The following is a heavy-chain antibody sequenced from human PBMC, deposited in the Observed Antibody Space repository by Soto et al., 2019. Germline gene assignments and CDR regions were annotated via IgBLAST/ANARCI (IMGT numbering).Heavy chain of an antibody. Sequence: PSETLSLTCAVYGGSFSGYSWTWLRQPPGTGLEWIGEINHSGSTNYNPSLKSRVTISVDTSKNQFSLKLTSVTAADTAVYYCARDKITGHFDYWGQGTLVTVSS. CDR3: ARDKITGHFDY. CDR1: GGSFSGYS. J-gene: IGHJ4*02. V-gene: IGHV4-34*01. D-gene: IGHD2-8*02. CDR2: INHSGST.